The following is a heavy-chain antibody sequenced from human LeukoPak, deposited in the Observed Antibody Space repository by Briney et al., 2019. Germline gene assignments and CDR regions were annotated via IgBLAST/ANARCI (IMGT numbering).Heavy chain of an antibody. CDR2: FDPEDGET. CDR1: GYTLTELS. CDR3: ATGTDCSGGSCYSGSWFDP. D-gene: IGHD2-15*01. V-gene: IGHV1-24*01. J-gene: IGHJ5*02. Sequence: ASVKVSCKVSGYTLTELSMHWVRQAPGKGLEGMGGFDPEDGETIYAQKFQGRVTMTEDTSADTAYMELSSLRSEDTAVCYCATGTDCSGGSCYSGSWFDPWGQGTLVTVSS.